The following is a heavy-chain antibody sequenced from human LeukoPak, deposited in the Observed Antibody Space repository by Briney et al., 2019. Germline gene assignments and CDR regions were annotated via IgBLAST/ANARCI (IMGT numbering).Heavy chain of an antibody. J-gene: IGHJ4*02. D-gene: IGHD3-22*01. CDR3: ARQSRLTSGYYSIDY. CDR1: GGSISSYY. CDR2: IYTSGST. V-gene: IGHV4-4*07. Sequence: SETLSLTCTVSGGSISSYYWSWIRQPAGKGLEWIGRIYTSGSTNYNPSLKSRVTMSVDTSKNQFSLKLSSVTAADTAVYYCARQSRLTSGYYSIDYWGQGTLVTVSS.